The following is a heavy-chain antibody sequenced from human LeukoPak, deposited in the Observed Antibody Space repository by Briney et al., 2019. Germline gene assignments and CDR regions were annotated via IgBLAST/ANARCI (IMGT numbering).Heavy chain of an antibody. CDR1: GFTFSSYA. Sequence: PGGSLRLSCAASGFTFSSYAMSWVRQAPGKGLEWVSAISGSGGSTYYADSVKGRFTISRDNSKNTLYLQMNSLRAEDTAVYYCAKDRNSGSRSRSRSFDYWGQGTLVTVSS. D-gene: IGHD1-26*01. J-gene: IGHJ4*02. CDR2: ISGSGGST. CDR3: AKDRNSGSRSRSRSFDY. V-gene: IGHV3-23*01.